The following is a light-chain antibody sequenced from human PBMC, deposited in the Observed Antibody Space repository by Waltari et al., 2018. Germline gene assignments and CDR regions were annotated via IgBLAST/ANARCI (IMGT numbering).Light chain of an antibody. V-gene: IGLV2-23*01. Sequence: LVSWDQQHPGKAPKRMIYEDSKRPSGVSNRFSGSKSGNTASLTISVLQAEDEANYYCCSYAGSSIWVFGGGTELTVL. J-gene: IGLJ3*02. CDR3: CSYAGSSIWV. CDR1: L. CDR2: EDS.